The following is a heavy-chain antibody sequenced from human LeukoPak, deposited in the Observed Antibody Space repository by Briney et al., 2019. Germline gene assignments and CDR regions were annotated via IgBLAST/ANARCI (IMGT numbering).Heavy chain of an antibody. CDR1: EFSVGSNY. V-gene: IGHV3-66*04. J-gene: IGHJ3*02. CDR2: IYSGGST. D-gene: IGHD2/OR15-2a*01. Sequence: PGGSLRLSCAASEFSVGSNYMTWVRQAPGKGLEWVSLIYSGGSTYYADSVKGRFTISRDNSKNTLYLQMSSLRGDDTAVYYCARPRAPVTRISSFDMWGQGTMVTVSS. CDR3: ARPRAPVTRISSFDM.